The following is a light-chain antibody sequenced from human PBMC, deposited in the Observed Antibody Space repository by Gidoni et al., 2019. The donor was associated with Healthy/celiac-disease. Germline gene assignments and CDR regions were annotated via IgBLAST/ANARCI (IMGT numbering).Light chain of an antibody. CDR2: QDS. Sequence: SYELTQPPSVSVSPGQTASITCSGDKLGDKYACWYQKKPGQSPVLVIYQDSKRPSGIPERFSGSNSGNTATLPISGTQAMDEADYYCQAWDSSTGVFGTGTKVTVL. J-gene: IGLJ1*01. V-gene: IGLV3-1*01. CDR3: QAWDSSTGV. CDR1: KLGDKY.